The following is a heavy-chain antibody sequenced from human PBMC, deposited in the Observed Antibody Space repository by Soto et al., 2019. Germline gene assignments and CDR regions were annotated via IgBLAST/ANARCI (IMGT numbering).Heavy chain of an antibody. CDR2: ISGSGGST. J-gene: IGHJ4*02. V-gene: IGHV3-23*01. Sequence: EVQLLESGGGLVQPGGSLRLSCAASGFTFSSYAMSWVRQAPGKGLEWVSAISGSGGSTYYADSVKGRFTISRDNSKNTLYLQMNSLRAEDTAVYYCAKGGGRGSYINLYYFDYWGQGTLVTVSS. CDR1: GFTFSSYA. D-gene: IGHD1-26*01. CDR3: AKGGGRGSYINLYYFDY.